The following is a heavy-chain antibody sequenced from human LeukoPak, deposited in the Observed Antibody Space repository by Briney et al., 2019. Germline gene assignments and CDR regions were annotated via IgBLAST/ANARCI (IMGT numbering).Heavy chain of an antibody. CDR1: GFTVSSNY. V-gene: IGHV3-53*01. CDR2: IYSGGST. J-gene: IGHJ1*01. Sequence: GGSPRLSCAASGFTVSSNYMSWVRQAPGKGLEWVSVIYSGGSTYYADSVKGRFTISRDNSKNTLYLQMNSLRAEDTAVYYCARSPTVTTSREYFQHWGQGTLVTVSS. CDR3: ARSPTVTTSREYFQH. D-gene: IGHD4-17*01.